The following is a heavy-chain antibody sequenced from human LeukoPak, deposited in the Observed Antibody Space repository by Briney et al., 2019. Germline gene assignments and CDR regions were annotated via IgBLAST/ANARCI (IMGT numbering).Heavy chain of an antibody. CDR1: GGSIGSYH. J-gene: IGHJ6*02. Sequence: PSETLSLTCSGSGGSIGSYHWSWIRQPPGKGLEWIGHVHYTWNTKYNPSLTGRVSISLDRSKNQFSLSLSSLTAADTAVYYCARVASKGGMDVWGQGTTVIVSS. V-gene: IGHV4-59*01. CDR3: ARVASKGGMDV. D-gene: IGHD5/OR15-5a*01. CDR2: VHYTWNT.